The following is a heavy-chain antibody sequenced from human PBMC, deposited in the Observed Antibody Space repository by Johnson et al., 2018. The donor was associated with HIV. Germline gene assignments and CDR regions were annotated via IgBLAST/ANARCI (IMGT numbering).Heavy chain of an antibody. CDR2: ISSSGRTP. CDR3: VRRMVVGYVAFDI. D-gene: IGHD2-21*01. V-gene: IGHV3-11*04. Sequence: QVLLVESGGGLVKAGGSLRLSCAASGFTFSDHYMTWIRQAPGTGLECISSISSSGRTPYYADSVKGRFTISRNNVQNSMLLQMNSLRADDTAVYFCVRRMVVGYVAFDIWGQGTMVSVSS. J-gene: IGHJ3*02. CDR1: GFTFSDHY.